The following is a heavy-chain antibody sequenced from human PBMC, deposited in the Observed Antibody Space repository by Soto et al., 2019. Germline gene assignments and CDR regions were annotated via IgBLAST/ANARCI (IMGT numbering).Heavy chain of an antibody. CDR3: ARDLRYYDFWSGPQPPSFDY. CDR2: ISAYNGNT. V-gene: IGHV1-18*01. CDR1: GYTFTSYG. D-gene: IGHD3-3*01. J-gene: IGHJ4*02. Sequence: ASVKVSCKASGYTFTSYGISWVRQAPGQGLEWMGWISAYNGNTNYAQKLQGRVTMTTDTSTSTAYMELRSLRSDDTAVYYCARDLRYYDFWSGPQPPSFDYWGQGTLVTVSS.